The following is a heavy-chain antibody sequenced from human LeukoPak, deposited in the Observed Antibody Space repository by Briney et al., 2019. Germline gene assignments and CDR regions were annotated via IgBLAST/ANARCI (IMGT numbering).Heavy chain of an antibody. Sequence: SETLSLTCAVYGGSFSGYYWSWIRQPPGKGLEWIGEINHSGSTNYNPSLKSRVTISVDTSKNQFSLKLSSVTAADTAVYYCARGGLRYFDWLLNNWFDPWGQGTLVTVSS. V-gene: IGHV4-34*01. D-gene: IGHD3-9*01. CDR2: INHSGST. J-gene: IGHJ5*02. CDR3: ARGGLRYFDWLLNNWFDP. CDR1: GGSFSGYY.